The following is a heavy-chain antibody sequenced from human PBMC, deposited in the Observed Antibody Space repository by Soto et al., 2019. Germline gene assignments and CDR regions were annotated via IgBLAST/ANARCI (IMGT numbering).Heavy chain of an antibody. D-gene: IGHD3-3*01. CDR1: GYTFTSYG. CDR3: ARDPDFWSGYRPTYYYYYYLDV. J-gene: IGHJ6*03. V-gene: IGHV1-18*01. Sequence: QVQLVQSGAEVKKPGASVKVSCKASGYTFTSYGISWVRQAPGQGLEWMGWISAYNGNTNYAQTLQGRVTMTTDTSTSTAYKELRSLRSDDTAVYYCARDPDFWSGYRPTYYYYYYLDVWGKGTTVTVSS. CDR2: ISAYNGNT.